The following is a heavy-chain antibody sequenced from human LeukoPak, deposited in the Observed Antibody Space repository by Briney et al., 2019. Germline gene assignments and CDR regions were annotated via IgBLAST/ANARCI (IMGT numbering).Heavy chain of an antibody. D-gene: IGHD2-2*01. J-gene: IGHJ4*02. CDR2: IKQDGSEK. CDR1: GFTFSSYW. Sequence: GGSLRLSCAASGFTFSSYWMSWVRQAPGKGLEWVANIKQDGSEKYYVDSVKGRFTISRDNSKNTLYLQMNSLRAEDTAVYYCAKGTSYCSSISCQNYFDYWGQGTPVTVSS. CDR3: AKGTSYCSSISCQNYFDY. V-gene: IGHV3-7*03.